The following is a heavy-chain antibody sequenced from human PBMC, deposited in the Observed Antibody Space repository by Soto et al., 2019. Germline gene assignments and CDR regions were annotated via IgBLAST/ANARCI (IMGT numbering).Heavy chain of an antibody. V-gene: IGHV4-31*03. CDR1: GGSISSGGYY. J-gene: IGHJ4*02. D-gene: IGHD3-22*01. CDR3: ARVGPRNYYDSSVYYYYFDY. CDR2: IYYIGST. Sequence: SETLSLTCTVSGGSISSGGYYWSWIRQHPGKGLEWIGYIYYIGSTYYNPSLKSRVTISVDTSKNQFSLKLSSVTAADTAVYYCARVGPRNYYDSSVYYYYFDYWGQGTLVTVSS.